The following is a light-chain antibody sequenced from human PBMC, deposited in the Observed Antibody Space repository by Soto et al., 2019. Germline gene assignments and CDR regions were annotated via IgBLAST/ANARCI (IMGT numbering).Light chain of an antibody. J-gene: IGKJ1*01. V-gene: IGKV1-27*01. CDR1: QGISSY. CDR3: QKYDNAPWT. Sequence: DIQMTQSPSSLSASVGDRVTITCRASQGISSYLAWYQQKPGKVPILLIYAASTLQSGVPSRFSGSGSETAFTLTISSLQPEDVATYYCQKYDNAPWTFGQGTKVEIK. CDR2: AAS.